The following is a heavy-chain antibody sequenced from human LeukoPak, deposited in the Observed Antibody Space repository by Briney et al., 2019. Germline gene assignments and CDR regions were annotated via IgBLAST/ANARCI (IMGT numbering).Heavy chain of an antibody. Sequence: GASVKVSCKASGGTFSSYAISWVRQAPGQGLEWMGRIIPMLGIANYAQKFQGRITITADKSTSTAYMELNSLRSEDTAVYYCARYCSGTSCSFDYWGQGTLVTVSS. D-gene: IGHD2-2*01. CDR1: GGTFSSYA. CDR2: IIPMLGIA. J-gene: IGHJ4*02. CDR3: ARYCSGTSCSFDY. V-gene: IGHV1-69*04.